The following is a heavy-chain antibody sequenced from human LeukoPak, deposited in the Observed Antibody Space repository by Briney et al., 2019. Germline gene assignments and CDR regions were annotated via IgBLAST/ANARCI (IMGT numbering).Heavy chain of an antibody. CDR1: GYTFTSYD. V-gene: IGHV1-8*01. CDR2: MSPNSGNT. J-gene: IGHJ5*02. D-gene: IGHD3-10*01. Sequence: GASVKVSCKASGYTFTSYDTNWVRQATGQGLEWMGWMSPNSGNTGYAQKFQGRVTMTRNTSISTAYMELSSLRSEDTAVYYCARDGSGSGSYLSWFDPWGQGTLVTVSS. CDR3: ARDGSGSGSYLSWFDP.